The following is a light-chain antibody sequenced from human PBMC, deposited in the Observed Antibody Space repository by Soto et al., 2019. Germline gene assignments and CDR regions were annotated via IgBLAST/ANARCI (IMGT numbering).Light chain of an antibody. V-gene: IGKV3-11*01. Sequence: EIVLTQSPATLSLSPGERATLSCRASQSVSSYLAWYQQKPGQAPRLLIYDASNRATGIPARFSGSGSGTDFTLTISSLEPEDFAVYYGKQRSNWPPPITFGQGTRLEIK. CDR3: KQRSNWPPPIT. CDR2: DAS. J-gene: IGKJ5*01. CDR1: QSVSSY.